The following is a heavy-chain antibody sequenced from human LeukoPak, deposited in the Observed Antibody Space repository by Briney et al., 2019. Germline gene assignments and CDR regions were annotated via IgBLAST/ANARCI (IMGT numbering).Heavy chain of an antibody. V-gene: IGHV1-8*01. CDR2: MNPNSGNT. CDR3: ARGELIADWFDP. J-gene: IGHJ5*02. Sequence: ASVKVSCKASGYTFTSYDIDWVRQATGQGLEWMGWMNPNSGNTGYAQKFQGRVTMTRNTSISTAYMELSSLRSEDTAVYYCARGELIADWFDPWGQGTLVTVSS. CDR1: GYTFTSYD. D-gene: IGHD1-7*01.